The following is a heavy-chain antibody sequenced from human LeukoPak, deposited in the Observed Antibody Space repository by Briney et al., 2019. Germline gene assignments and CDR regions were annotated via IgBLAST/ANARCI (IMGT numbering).Heavy chain of an antibody. D-gene: IGHD6-19*01. CDR3: ATNGWYCLDH. J-gene: IGHJ1*01. CDR2: IYHSGST. CDR1: GFIVSSKY. V-gene: IGHV4-4*02. Sequence: PGGSLRLSCAASGFIVSSKYMSWVRQAPGKGLEWIGEIYHSGSTNYNPSLQSRVTISVDKSNNHFSLRLTSVTAADTAVYYCATNGWYCLDHWGQGALVTVSS.